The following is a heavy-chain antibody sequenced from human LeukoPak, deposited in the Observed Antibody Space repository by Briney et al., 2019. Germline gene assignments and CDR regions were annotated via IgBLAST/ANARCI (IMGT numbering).Heavy chain of an antibody. CDR1: GFTFSSYW. CDR2: INSDGSST. D-gene: IGHD1-26*01. Sequence: HTGGSLRLSCAASGFTFSSYWMHWVRQAPGKGLVWVSRINSDGSSTSYADSVKGRFTISRDNAKNTLYLQMNSLRAEDTAVYYCARSRNNLQWDLLTWGQGTLVTVS. J-gene: IGHJ5*02. CDR3: ARSRNNLQWDLLT. V-gene: IGHV3-74*01.